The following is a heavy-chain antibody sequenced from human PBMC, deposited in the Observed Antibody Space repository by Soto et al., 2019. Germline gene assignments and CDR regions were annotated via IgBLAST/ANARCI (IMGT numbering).Heavy chain of an antibody. CDR3: AGPFNCGSACYPAYSLDA. Sequence: PSSTLSLTCAVHGASFSGYYWNWIRQPQWKGLEWIGKINHSGSTYNPSLKSRVTISLDTSKNQFSLTLSSVTAADTAVYYCAGPFNCGSACYPAYSLDAWGQGTPVTVS. V-gene: IGHV4-34*01. CDR2: INHSGST. D-gene: IGHD2-21*02. CDR1: GASFSGYY. J-gene: IGHJ5*02.